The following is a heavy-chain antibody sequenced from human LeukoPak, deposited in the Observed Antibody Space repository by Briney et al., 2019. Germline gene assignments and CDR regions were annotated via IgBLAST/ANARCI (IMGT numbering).Heavy chain of an antibody. J-gene: IGHJ4*02. CDR3: ARARGSWNSYGLSPGIDY. D-gene: IGHD5-18*01. CDR2: IISSSSYI. V-gene: IGHV3-21*01. CDR1: GFTFSSYS. Sequence: AGSLRLSCAASGFTFSSYSMNWVRQAQGKGWKGCSSIISSSSYIYYADSVKGRFTISRDNAKNSLYLQMNSLRAEDTAVYYCARARGSWNSYGLSPGIDYWGQGTLVTVSS.